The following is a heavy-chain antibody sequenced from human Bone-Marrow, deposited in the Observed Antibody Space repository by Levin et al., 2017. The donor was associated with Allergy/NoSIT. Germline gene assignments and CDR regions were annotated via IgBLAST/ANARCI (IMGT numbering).Heavy chain of an antibody. V-gene: IGHV1-69*06. Sequence: PQASVKVSCEAFGGTLSSYAVSWVRQAPGQGLEWMGGINPVFGTINYARKFQGRLTITEGTSTSITYMELSSLRPEDTAFYYCARLGGVFSSDNRSGSFDYWGQGTLVTVSS. D-gene: IGHD3-10*01. CDR1: GGTLSSYA. J-gene: IGHJ4*02. CDR2: INPVFGTI. CDR3: ARLGGVFSSDNRSGSFDY.